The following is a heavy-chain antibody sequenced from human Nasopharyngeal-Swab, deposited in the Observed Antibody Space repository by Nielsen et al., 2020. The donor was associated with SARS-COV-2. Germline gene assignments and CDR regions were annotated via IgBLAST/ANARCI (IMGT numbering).Heavy chain of an antibody. J-gene: IGHJ3*02. D-gene: IGHD3-16*02. Sequence: GESLKISCAASGFTFSNAWMSWVRQAPGKGLEWVGRIKSKTDGGTTDYAAPVKGRFTISRDDSKNTLYLQMNSLKTEDTAVYYCTTDRGKCVWGSYRLYDAFDIWGQGTMVTVSS. CDR1: GFTFSNAW. V-gene: IGHV3-15*01. CDR2: IKSKTDGGTT. CDR3: TTDRGKCVWGSYRLYDAFDI.